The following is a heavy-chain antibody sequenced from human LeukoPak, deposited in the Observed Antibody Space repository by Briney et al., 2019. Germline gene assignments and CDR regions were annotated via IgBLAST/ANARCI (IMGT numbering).Heavy chain of an antibody. CDR1: GGSFSGYY. Sequence: SETLSLTCAVYGGSFSGYYWSGIRQPPGKGLEWIGEINHSGSTNYNPSLKSRVTISVDTSKNQFSLKLSSVTAADTAVYYCARSRASYYDFWSGYTKGGYYFDYWGQGTLVTVSS. J-gene: IGHJ4*02. CDR2: INHSGST. V-gene: IGHV4-34*01. D-gene: IGHD3-3*01. CDR3: ARSRASYYDFWSGYTKGGYYFDY.